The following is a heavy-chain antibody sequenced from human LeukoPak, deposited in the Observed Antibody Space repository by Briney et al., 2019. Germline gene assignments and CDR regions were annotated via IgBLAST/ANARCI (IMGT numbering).Heavy chain of an antibody. CDR2: ISYDGSNK. CDR3: ARDYCGGDCYSDNWFDP. J-gene: IGHJ5*02. D-gene: IGHD2-21*02. CDR1: GFTFSSYA. V-gene: IGHV3-30*04. Sequence: GGSLRLSCAASGFTFSSYAMHWVRQAPGKGLEWVAVISYDGSNKYYADSVKGRFTISRDNSKNTLYLQMNSLRAEDTAVYYCARDYCGGDCYSDNWFDPWGQGTLVPVSS.